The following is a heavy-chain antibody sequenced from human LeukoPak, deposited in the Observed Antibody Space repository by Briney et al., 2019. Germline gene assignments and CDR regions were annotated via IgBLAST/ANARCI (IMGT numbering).Heavy chain of an antibody. V-gene: IGHV4-39*01. CDR3: ARHYPATSPAYYYDSSGYPDY. CDR1: GGSISSSSYY. Sequence: SETLSLTCTVSGGSISSSSYYWGWIRQPPGKGLEWIGSIYYSGSTYYNPSLKSRVTISVDTPKNQFSLKLSSVTAADTAVYYCARHYPATSPAYYYDSSGYPDYWGQGTLVTVSS. J-gene: IGHJ4*02. CDR2: IYYSGST. D-gene: IGHD3-22*01.